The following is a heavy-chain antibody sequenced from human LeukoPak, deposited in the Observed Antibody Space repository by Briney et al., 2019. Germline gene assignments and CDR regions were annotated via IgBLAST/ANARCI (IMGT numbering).Heavy chain of an antibody. Sequence: GGSLRLSCTASGFTFGDYAMSWFRQAPGEGLEWVGFIRSKAYGGTTEYAASVKGRFTISRDDSKSIAYLQMNSLKTEDTAVYYCTRDRVGATYWFDPWGQGTLVTVSS. J-gene: IGHJ5*02. V-gene: IGHV3-49*03. D-gene: IGHD1-26*01. CDR3: TRDRVGATYWFDP. CDR1: GFTFGDYA. CDR2: IRSKAYGGTT.